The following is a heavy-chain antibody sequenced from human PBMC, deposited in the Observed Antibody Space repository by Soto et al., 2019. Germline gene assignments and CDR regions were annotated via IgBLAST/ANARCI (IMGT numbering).Heavy chain of an antibody. J-gene: IGHJ4*02. CDR3: ARGCIVVVPAAMNFYYFDY. D-gene: IGHD2-2*01. Sequence: PSETLSLTCTVSGGSISSSSYYWGWIRQPPGKGLEWIGSIYYSGSTYYNPSLKSRVTISVDTSKNQFSLKLSSVTAADTAVYYCARGCIVVVPAAMNFYYFDYWGQGTLVTVSS. CDR2: IYYSGST. V-gene: IGHV4-39*07. CDR1: GGSISSSSYY.